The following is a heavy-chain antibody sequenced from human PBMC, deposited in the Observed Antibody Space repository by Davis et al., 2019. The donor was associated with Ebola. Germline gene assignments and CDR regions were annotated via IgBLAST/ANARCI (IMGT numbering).Heavy chain of an antibody. CDR1: GGSISGYY. D-gene: IGHD3-22*01. J-gene: IGHJ4*02. Sequence: MPSETLSLTCTVSGGSISGYYWSWIRQPPGKGLEWIGEINHSGSTNYNPSLKSRVTISVDTSKNQFSLKLSSVTAADTAVYYCARGGLWRYDSSGYYDLWGQGTLVTVSS. CDR2: INHSGST. CDR3: ARGGLWRYDSSGYYDL. V-gene: IGHV4-34*01.